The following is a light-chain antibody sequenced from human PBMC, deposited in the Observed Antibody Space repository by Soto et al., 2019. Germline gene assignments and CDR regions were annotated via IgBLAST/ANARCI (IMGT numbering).Light chain of an antibody. J-gene: IGKJ5*01. CDR3: QQRSNWPIT. CDR1: QSARTY. V-gene: IGKV3-11*01. CDR2: DAS. Sequence: EIVLTQSPATLSLSPGERVTLSCRASQSARTYLAWYQQKPGQAPRLLIYDASDRATGIPARFSGSGSGTDFTLTISSLEPEDFAVYYCQQRSNWPITFG.